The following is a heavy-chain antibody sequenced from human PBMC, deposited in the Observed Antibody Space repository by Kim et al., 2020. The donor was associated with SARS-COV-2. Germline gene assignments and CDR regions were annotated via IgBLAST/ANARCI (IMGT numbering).Heavy chain of an antibody. V-gene: IGHV3-48*03. Sequence: GGSLRLSCAASGFIFSDYEMNWVRQAPGKGLEWVSYISSTGITVYYADSVKGRFTISRDNAKHSLFLQMNSLRAEATAVYYCARPFVSGSYYRPFDPWGQGTLVTVSS. CDR3: ARPFVSGSYYRPFDP. CDR2: ISSTGITV. J-gene: IGHJ5*02. CDR1: GFIFSDYE. D-gene: IGHD3-10*01.